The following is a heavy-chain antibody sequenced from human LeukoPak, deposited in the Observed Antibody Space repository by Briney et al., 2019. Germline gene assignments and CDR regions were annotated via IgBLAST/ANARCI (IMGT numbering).Heavy chain of an antibody. V-gene: IGHV1-2*02. D-gene: IGHD5-12*01. CDR2: INSNSGGP. Sequence: GASVKVSCKASGYTFTSYDINWVRQATGQGLEWIGWINSNSGGPKYAQKFQGRVTMTRDTSISTVYMELNTPISDDTAVYYCARYLSGYDYFDYWGQGTLVTVSS. J-gene: IGHJ4*02. CDR3: ARYLSGYDYFDY. CDR1: GYTFTSYD.